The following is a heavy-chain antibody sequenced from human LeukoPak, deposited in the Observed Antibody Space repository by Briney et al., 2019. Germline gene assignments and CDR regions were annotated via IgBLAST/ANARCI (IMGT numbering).Heavy chain of an antibody. CDR1: GFTFSSYG. J-gene: IGHJ6*03. CDR3: ARSGGYDFWSGYYTMEENYYYYMDV. Sequence: GGSLRLSCAASGFTFSSYGMHWVRQAPGKGLEWVAVIWYDGSNKYYADSVKGRFTISRDNSKNTLYLQMNSLRAEDTAVYYCARSGGYDFWSGYYTMEENYYYYMDVWGKGTTVTVSS. D-gene: IGHD3-3*01. V-gene: IGHV3-33*01. CDR2: IWYDGSNK.